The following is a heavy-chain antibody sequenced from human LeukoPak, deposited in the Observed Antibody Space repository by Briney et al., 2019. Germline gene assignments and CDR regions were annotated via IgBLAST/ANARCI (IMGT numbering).Heavy chain of an antibody. CDR1: GFTVSSNY. D-gene: IGHD2-15*01. V-gene: IGHV3-53*01. J-gene: IGHJ6*02. CDR2: IYSGGST. Sequence: GGSLRLSCAASGFTVSSNYMSWVRQAPGKGLEWVSVIYSGGSTYYADSVKGRFTISRDNSKNTLYLQMNSLRAEDTAVYYRARLATYYYYGMDVWGQGTTVTVSS. CDR3: ARLATYYYYGMDV.